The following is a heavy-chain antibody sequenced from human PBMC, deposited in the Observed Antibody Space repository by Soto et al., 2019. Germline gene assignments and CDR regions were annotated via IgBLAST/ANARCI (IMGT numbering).Heavy chain of an antibody. V-gene: IGHV3-21*03. J-gene: IGHJ3*02. Sequence: PGGSLRLSCAASGCTFISHWLTWVRQAPGKGLEWVSPISSSSSYIYYADSVKGRFTISRDNSKNLLYLQMNSLRVDDTTVYYCAKGRTEGRLRLEVDAFDIWGQGTVVTVSS. CDR2: ISSSSSYI. CDR3: AKGRTEGRLRLEVDAFDI. D-gene: IGHD1-1*01. CDR1: GCTFISHW.